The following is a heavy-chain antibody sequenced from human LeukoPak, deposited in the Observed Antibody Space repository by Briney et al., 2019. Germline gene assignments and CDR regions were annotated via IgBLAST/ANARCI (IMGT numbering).Heavy chain of an antibody. CDR2: FDPEDGET. V-gene: IGHV1-24*01. J-gene: IGHJ4*02. CDR3: ARTVSGLIFLY. Sequence: ASVKVSCKVSGYTLTELSMHWVRQAPGKGLEWMGGFDPEDGETIYAQKFQGRVTMTRNTSISTAYMELSSLRSEDTAVYYCARTVSGLIFLYWGQGTLVTASS. D-gene: IGHD2-21*02. CDR1: GYTLTELS.